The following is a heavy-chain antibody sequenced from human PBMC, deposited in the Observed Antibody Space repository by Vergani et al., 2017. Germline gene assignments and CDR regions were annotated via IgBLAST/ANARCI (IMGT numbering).Heavy chain of an antibody. V-gene: IGHV4-59*02. J-gene: IGHJ5*02. CDR2: LSTTGGA. Sequence: QVQLQESGPGLVKSSETLSLTCHVFGVSVTDYNCNWIRQAPGKGLEWIGSLSTTGGATHASHNPSLKSRVSISVDTSKSLFSLRLTSVTAADSPIDYCAGDTHSWQRADRWGQGLLVSVSS. CDR1: GVSVTDYN. CDR3: AGDTHSWQRADR. D-gene: IGHD6-13*01.